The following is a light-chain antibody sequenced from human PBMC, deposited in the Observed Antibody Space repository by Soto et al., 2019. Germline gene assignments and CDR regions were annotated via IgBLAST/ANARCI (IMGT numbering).Light chain of an antibody. V-gene: IGKV3-11*01. CDR3: QQRKNWPPIT. Sequence: EIALTQPLATLSLSPVEAATIYCSSSQNVDKFLAWYQQRPGQPPRLLIFDSSNRATGVPVRFSGSGSGTVFTLTIGSLEPEDSAVYYCQQRKNWPPITFGQGTRLEI. CDR2: DSS. J-gene: IGKJ5*01. CDR1: QNVDKF.